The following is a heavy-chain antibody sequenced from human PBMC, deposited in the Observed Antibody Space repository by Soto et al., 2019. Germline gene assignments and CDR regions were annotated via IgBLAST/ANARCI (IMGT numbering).Heavy chain of an antibody. D-gene: IGHD6-13*01. CDR1: SFTMSTYY. Sequence: SETLSLTCTVSSFTMSTYYWSWIRQPAGKGLEWIGRIYSSGSTLYNPSLKSRVTMSVDTSKNQLSLKLSSVNAAETAVYYCAGGAAADYFDYWGQGTRVTVSS. CDR3: AGGAAADYFDY. V-gene: IGHV4-4*07. CDR2: IYSSGST. J-gene: IGHJ4*02.